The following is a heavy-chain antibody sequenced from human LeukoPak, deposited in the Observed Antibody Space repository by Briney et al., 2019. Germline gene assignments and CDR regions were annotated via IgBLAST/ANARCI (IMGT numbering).Heavy chain of an antibody. CDR1: GGTFTSYA. CDR3: ARAERYCSSTSCYSYYYYGMDV. D-gene: IGHD2-2*01. J-gene: IGHJ6*02. Sequence: ASLKVSCKASGGTFTSYAISWVRQAPGQGLEWMGGIIPIFGTADYAQKFQGRVTITAAESTSTAYMELSSLRSEDTAVYYCARAERYCSSTSCYSYYYYGMDVWGQGTTVTVSS. V-gene: IGHV1-69*13. CDR2: IIPIFGTA.